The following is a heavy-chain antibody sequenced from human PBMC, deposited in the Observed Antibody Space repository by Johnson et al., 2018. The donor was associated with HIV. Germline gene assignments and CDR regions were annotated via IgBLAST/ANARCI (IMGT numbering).Heavy chain of an antibody. Sequence: QVQLVESGGGLVKPGGSLRLSCAASGFIFSDYYMSWIRQAPGKGLEWVSYISPSGSSINYADSVKGRFTISRDNAKNSLYLQMNSLRADDTAVYYCARDSLTASLDAFDLWGQGTVVTVSS. J-gene: IGHJ3*01. CDR1: GFIFSDYY. CDR2: ISPSGSSI. D-gene: IGHD2-21*02. V-gene: IGHV3-11*04. CDR3: ARDSLTASLDAFDL.